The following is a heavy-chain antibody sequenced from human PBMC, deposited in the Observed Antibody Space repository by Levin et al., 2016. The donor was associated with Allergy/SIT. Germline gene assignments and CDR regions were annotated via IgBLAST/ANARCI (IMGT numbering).Heavy chain of an antibody. V-gene: IGHV3-43*02. D-gene: IGHD4-17*01. CDR2: ISGDGGST. CDR1: GFTFDDYA. CDR3: AKQNRYGDYVGYFDY. J-gene: IGHJ4*02. Sequence: GESLKISCAASGFTFDDYAMHWVRQAPGKGLEWVSLISGDGGSTYYADSVKGRFTISRDNSKNSLYLQMNSLRTEDTALYYCAKQNRYGDYVGYFDYWGQGTLVTVSS.